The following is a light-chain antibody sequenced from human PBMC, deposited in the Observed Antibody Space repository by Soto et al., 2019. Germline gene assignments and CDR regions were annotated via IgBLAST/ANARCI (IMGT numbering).Light chain of an antibody. J-gene: IGKJ1*01. CDR3: QHYKSYPWT. CDR2: KAS. Sequence: DIQMTQSPSTMSASVGDRVTITCRASQSIDSWLAWYQQKPGKAPKFLMYKASNLESGVPLRFSGSGSETEFTLTISSLQPDDFAIYYCQHYKSYPWTIGQWTKVELK. CDR1: QSIDSW. V-gene: IGKV1-5*03.